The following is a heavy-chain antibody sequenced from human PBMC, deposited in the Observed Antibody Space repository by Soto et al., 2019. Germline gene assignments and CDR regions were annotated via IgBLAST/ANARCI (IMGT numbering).Heavy chain of an antibody. CDR2: IYYSGST. Sequence: SQTLSLTCTVSGGSISSSSYYWGWIRQPPGKGLEWIGSIYYSGSTYYNPSLKSRVTISVDTSKNQFSLKLSSVTAADTAVYYCASVPVSGFLEWYSWFDPWGQGTLVTVSS. J-gene: IGHJ5*02. CDR3: ASVPVSGFLEWYSWFDP. D-gene: IGHD3-3*01. CDR1: GGSISSSSYY. V-gene: IGHV4-39*01.